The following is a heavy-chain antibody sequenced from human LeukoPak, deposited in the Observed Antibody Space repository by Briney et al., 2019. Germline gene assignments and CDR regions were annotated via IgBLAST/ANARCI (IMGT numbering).Heavy chain of an antibody. D-gene: IGHD6-13*01. CDR1: GGSFSGYY. J-gene: IGHJ5*02. CDR3: ARGIRYSSSWYVGWFDP. V-gene: IGHV4-34*01. CDR2: INHSGST. Sequence: SETLSLTCAVYGGSFSGYYWSWIRQPPGKGLEWIGEINHSGSTNYNPSLKSRVTISVDTSKNQFSLKLSSVTAADTAVYYCARGIRYSSSWYVGWFDPWGQGTLVTVSS.